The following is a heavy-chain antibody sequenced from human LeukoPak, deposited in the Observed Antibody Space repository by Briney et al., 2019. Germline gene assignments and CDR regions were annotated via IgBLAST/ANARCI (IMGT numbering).Heavy chain of an antibody. CDR2: MNPNSGNT. Sequence: ASVKVSCEASGYTFTSYDINWVRQATGQGLEWMGWMNPNSGNTGYAQKFQGRVTMTRNTSISTAYMELSSLRSEDTAVYYCARWGQYCSSTSCNYRDYWGQGTLVTVSS. J-gene: IGHJ4*02. CDR1: GYTFTSYD. D-gene: IGHD2-2*01. V-gene: IGHV1-8*01. CDR3: ARWGQYCSSTSCNYRDY.